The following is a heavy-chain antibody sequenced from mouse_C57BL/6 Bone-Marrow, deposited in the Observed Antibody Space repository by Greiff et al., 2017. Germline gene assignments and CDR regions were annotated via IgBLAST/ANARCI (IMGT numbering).Heavy chain of an antibody. D-gene: IGHD4-1*01. V-gene: IGHV1-80*01. CDR3: ARDWDYFDY. J-gene: IGHJ2*01. CDR1: GYAFSTYW. Sequence: QVHVKQSGAELVQPGASVKISCKVSGYAFSTYWMNWVKQRPGKGLEWIGQIYPGDGDTTYNGKFKGKATLTADKSSSTAYMPLSSLTSEDAAVYFCARDWDYFDYWGQGTTLTVSS. CDR2: IYPGDGDT.